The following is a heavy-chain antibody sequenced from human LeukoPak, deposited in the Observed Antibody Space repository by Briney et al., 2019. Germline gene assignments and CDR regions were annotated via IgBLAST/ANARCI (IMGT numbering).Heavy chain of an antibody. CDR2: VSPNGETA. D-gene: IGHD5-18*01. J-gene: IGHJ4*02. Sequence: GGSLRLSCAASGFILRNYGMNWVRQPPGKGLEWDSGVSPNGETAYYADSVKGRFTISRDNSKNTVYLQVRSLRAEDTAVYYCAKDLGWIQFGYWGQGALVTVSS. V-gene: IGHV3-23*01. CDR3: AKDLGWIQFGY. CDR1: GFILRNYG.